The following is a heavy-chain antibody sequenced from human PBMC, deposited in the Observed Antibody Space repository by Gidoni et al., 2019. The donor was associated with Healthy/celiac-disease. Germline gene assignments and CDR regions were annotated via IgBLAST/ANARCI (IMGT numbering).Heavy chain of an antibody. V-gene: IGHV3-23*01. CDR3: AKDSGYDTEDDY. Sequence: EVQLLESGGGLVQPVGSMRLSCAPSGSTFSIYAMSWVRQVPGRGLEWVSAISGSGGRIYYADSVKGRFTISRDNSKNPLYLKMNSLRAEDTAVYYCAKDSGYDTEDDYWGQGTLVTVSS. D-gene: IGHD5-12*01. CDR1: GSTFSIYA. J-gene: IGHJ4*02. CDR2: ISGSGGRI.